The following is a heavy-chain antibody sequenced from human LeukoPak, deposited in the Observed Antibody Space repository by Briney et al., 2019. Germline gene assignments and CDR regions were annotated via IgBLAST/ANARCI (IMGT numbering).Heavy chain of an antibody. CDR3: AASRVRSSGWYRPWFDP. V-gene: IGHV4-34*01. CDR2: IYYSGST. D-gene: IGHD6-19*01. Sequence: SETLSLTCAVYGGSFSGYYWSWLRQPPGKGLEWIGSIYYSGSTYYNPSLKSRVTISVDTSKNQFSLKLSSVTAADTAVYYCAASRVRSSGWYRPWFDPWGQGTLVTVSS. J-gene: IGHJ5*02. CDR1: GGSFSGYY.